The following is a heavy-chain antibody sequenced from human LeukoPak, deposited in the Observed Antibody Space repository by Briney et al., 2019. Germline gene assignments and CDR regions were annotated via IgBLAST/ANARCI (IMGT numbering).Heavy chain of an antibody. V-gene: IGHV4-34*01. CDR2: INHSGST. J-gene: IGHJ5*02. CDR3: AGGHLLLWFGPNWFDP. Sequence: SETLSLTCAVYGGSFSGYYWSWIRQPPGKGLEWIGEINHSGSTNYNPSLKSRVTISVDTSKNQFSLKLSSVTAADTAVYYCAGGHLLLWFGPNWFDPWGQGTLVTVSS. CDR1: GGSFSGYY. D-gene: IGHD3-10*01.